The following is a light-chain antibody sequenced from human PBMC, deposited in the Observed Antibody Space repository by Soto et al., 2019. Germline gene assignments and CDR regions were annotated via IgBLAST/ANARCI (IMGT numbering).Light chain of an antibody. CDR2: EVN. J-gene: IGLJ1*01. Sequence: QSVLTQPPSVSGSPGQSVTISCTGTSSDVGFFNYVSWYQHHPGKVPKFLIYEVNKRPSGVPDRFSGSKSGNTASLTVSGLQPEDEAEYFCSSFVDGTSYVFGTGTK. V-gene: IGLV2-8*01. CDR3: SSFVDGTSYV. CDR1: SSDVGFFNY.